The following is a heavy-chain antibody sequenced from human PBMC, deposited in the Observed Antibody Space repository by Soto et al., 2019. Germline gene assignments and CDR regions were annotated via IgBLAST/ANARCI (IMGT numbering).Heavy chain of an antibody. D-gene: IGHD6-13*01. CDR2: IYSGGST. V-gene: IGHV3-53*04. CDR1: GFFVSDNY. CDR3: ARETLAPGYYYHGMDV. J-gene: IGHJ6*02. Sequence: GSLRLSCAASGFFVSDNYMSWVRQAPGKGLEWVSIIYSGGSTYYADSVKGRFTISRHNSKNTLYLQMNSLRAEDTAMYYCARETLAPGYYYHGMDVWGQGTTVTVSS.